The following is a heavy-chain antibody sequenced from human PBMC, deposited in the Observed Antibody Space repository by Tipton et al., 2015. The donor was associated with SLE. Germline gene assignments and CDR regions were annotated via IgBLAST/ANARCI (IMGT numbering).Heavy chain of an antibody. CDR2: IYYSGST. J-gene: IGHJ4*02. V-gene: IGHV4-39*01. CDR1: GGSISSSSYY. CDR3: ARYSGYANFDY. Sequence: TLSLTCTVSGGSISSSSYYWGWIRQPPGKGLEWIGTIYYSGSTYYNPSLKSRVTISVDTSKNQFSLKLSSVTAADTAVYYCARYSGYANFDYWDQGTLVTVSS. D-gene: IGHD5-12*01.